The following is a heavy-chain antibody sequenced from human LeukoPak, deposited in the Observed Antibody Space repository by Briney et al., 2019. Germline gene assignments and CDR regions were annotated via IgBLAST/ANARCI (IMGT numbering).Heavy chain of an antibody. Sequence: GGSLRLSCAASGFTFSDYYMSWIRQAPGKGLEWVSYISSSSSYTDYADSVKGRFTVSRDNAKNSLNLQMNSLRAEDTAVYYCARDSGYSGYSDYWGQGTLVTVSS. CDR2: ISSSSSYT. CDR3: ARDSGYSGYSDY. D-gene: IGHD5-12*01. V-gene: IGHV3-11*05. J-gene: IGHJ4*02. CDR1: GFTFSDYY.